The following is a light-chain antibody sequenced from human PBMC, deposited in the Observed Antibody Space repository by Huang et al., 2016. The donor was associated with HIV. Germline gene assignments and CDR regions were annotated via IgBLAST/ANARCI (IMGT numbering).Light chain of an antibody. Sequence: EIVLTQSPATLSLSPGERATLSCRASQSVNTFLAWYQQKPGQAPRLLIYDAANRATGMPARFRGSVSGTDFTLTISSLEPEDFAVYYCQQRSNRPLTFGGGTKVEIK. V-gene: IGKV3-11*01. J-gene: IGKJ4*01. CDR3: QQRSNRPLT. CDR2: DAA. CDR1: QSVNTF.